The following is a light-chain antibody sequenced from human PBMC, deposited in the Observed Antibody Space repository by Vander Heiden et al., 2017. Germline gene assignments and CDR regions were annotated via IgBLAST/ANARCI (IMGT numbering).Light chain of an antibody. J-gene: IGKJ1*01. V-gene: IGKV1-5*03. CDR1: QNIRSW. Sequence: DIQMTQSPSTLSASVGDRVTITCRASQNIRSWLAWYQQKPGKAPKLLIYKASSLESGVPARFSGSGSGTDFTLTISSLQADDFATYYCQQYNSNSWTFGQGTKVEIK. CDR2: KAS. CDR3: QQYNSNSWT.